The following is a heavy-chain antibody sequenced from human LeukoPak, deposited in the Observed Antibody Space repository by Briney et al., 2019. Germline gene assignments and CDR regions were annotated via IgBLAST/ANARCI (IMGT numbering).Heavy chain of an antibody. J-gene: IGHJ4*02. V-gene: IGHV3-23*01. Sequence: GGSLRLSCVASGFTFANYAMGWLRQAPGRRPEWVSSLTDSGGTTYYVDSVKGRFAISRDNSKNTLYLHMNSLRAEDTAVYYCARSPIPAAGTFDYWGQGTLVTVSS. CDR3: ARSPIPAAGTFDY. CDR1: GFTFANYA. CDR2: LTDSGGTT. D-gene: IGHD6-13*01.